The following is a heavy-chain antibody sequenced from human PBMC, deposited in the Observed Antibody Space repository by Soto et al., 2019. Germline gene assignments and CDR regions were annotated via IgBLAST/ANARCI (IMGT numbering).Heavy chain of an antibody. V-gene: IGHV1-18*01. D-gene: IGHD3-22*01. CDR2: IGAYTGDT. J-gene: IGHJ6*02. Sequence: QVQLVQSGAVMKKPGASVKVSCKGSGYTFNSYDLSWVRQAPGQGLEWMGLIGAYTGDTKYAQKFQDRVTMTTDTSTNTAYMELRSLRSDDTAVYFCARDDRFYGMDVWGRGTTVIVSS. CDR1: GYTFNSYD. CDR3: ARDDRFYGMDV.